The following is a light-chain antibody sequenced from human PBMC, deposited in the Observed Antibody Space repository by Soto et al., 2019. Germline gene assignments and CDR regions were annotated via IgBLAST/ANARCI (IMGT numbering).Light chain of an antibody. J-gene: IGKJ1*01. Sequence: EIALTQSPGTLSLSPGERATFSCRASQSVTSNYLAWYQQKPGQAPRLLMFGASIRDTGIPDRFSGSGSGTDFTLTISRLEPEDFAVYYCHQYGSSPGTFGQGTKVEVK. CDR1: QSVTSNY. CDR2: GAS. CDR3: HQYGSSPGT. V-gene: IGKV3-20*01.